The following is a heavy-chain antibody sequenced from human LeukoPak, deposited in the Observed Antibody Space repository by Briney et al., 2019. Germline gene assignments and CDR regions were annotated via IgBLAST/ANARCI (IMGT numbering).Heavy chain of an antibody. Sequence: PGGSLRLSGTASGFTFGDYAMSWFRQAPGKGLEWVSFIRSKAYGGTTEYAASVKGRFIVSRDDSKSIAYLQMSSLKTEDTAVYYCTRAKWELVGPHYWGQGTLVTVSS. V-gene: IGHV3-49*03. CDR1: GFTFGDYA. CDR2: IRSKAYGGTT. D-gene: IGHD1-26*01. J-gene: IGHJ4*02. CDR3: TRAKWELVGPHY.